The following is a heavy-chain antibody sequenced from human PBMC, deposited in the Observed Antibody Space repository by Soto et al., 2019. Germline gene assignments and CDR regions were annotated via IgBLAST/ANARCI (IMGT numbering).Heavy chain of an antibody. CDR1: GYTFTGYY. J-gene: IGHJ6*03. D-gene: IGHD6-13*01. CDR2: INPNSGGT. CDR3: ARDRTPRTNSSHYYYYMDV. Sequence: QVQLVQSGAEVKKPGASVKVSCKASGYTFTGYYMHWVRQAPGQGLEWMGWINPNSGGTNYAQKFQGWVTMTRDTSISTAYMELSRLRSDDTAVYYCARDRTPRTNSSHYYYYMDVWGKGTTVTVSS. V-gene: IGHV1-2*04.